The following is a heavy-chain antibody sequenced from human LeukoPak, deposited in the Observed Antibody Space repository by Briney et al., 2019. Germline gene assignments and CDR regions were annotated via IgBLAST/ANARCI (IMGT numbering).Heavy chain of an antibody. CDR3: ARDAHYGGSPDAFDI. V-gene: IGHV3-53*01. D-gene: IGHD4-23*01. CDR1: GFTVSGNH. J-gene: IGHJ3*02. CDR2: IYSGGTT. Sequence: GGSVRLSCAASGFTVSGNHMSWVREAPGKGLNWVSIIYSGGTTYYADSVKGRFTISRDNSKNTLYLQMNSLRAEDTAVYYCARDAHYGGSPDAFDIWDRGTIVTVSS.